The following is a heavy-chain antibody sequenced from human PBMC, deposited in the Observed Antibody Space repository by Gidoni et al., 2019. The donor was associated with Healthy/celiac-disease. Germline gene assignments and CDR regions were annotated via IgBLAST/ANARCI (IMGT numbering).Heavy chain of an antibody. Sequence: EVQLAQSGAEVKKPGESLKISCTVSGYSFTSYWSGWVRQIPGNGLEWMGIISPGDSDTRYSPAFQGQVTISADKSISTAYLQWSSLKPSDTAMYYGARHGENYYDSSGSLGEADYWGQGTLVTVSS. CDR2: ISPGDSDT. V-gene: IGHV5-51*01. CDR3: ARHGENYYDSSGSLGEADY. CDR1: GYSFTSYW. D-gene: IGHD3-22*01. J-gene: IGHJ4*02.